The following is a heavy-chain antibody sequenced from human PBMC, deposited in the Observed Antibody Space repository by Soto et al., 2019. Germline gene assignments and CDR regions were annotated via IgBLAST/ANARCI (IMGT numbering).Heavy chain of an antibody. CDR2: IYHSGSA. V-gene: IGHV4-59*01. CDR3: ARDRSAGGLDS. CDR1: GGSISSFY. J-gene: IGHJ4*02. D-gene: IGHD6-25*01. Sequence: QEQLQESGPGLVKPSETLSLTCTLSGGSISSFYWSWIRQPPGKGLEWIGHIYHSGSANYNPSLKSRVTLSVDTSQNQFSLKLSSVTAADTAVYFCARDRSAGGLDSWGQGTLVTVSS.